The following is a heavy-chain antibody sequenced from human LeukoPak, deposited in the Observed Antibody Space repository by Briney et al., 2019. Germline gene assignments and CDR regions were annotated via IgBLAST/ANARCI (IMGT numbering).Heavy chain of an antibody. CDR3: ASARGPGYCSSTSCYLFDY. J-gene: IGHJ4*02. Sequence: PSQTLSLTCTVSGGSISSGSYYWSWIRQPAGKGLEWIGRIYTSGSTNYNPSLKSRVTISVDTSKNQFSLKLSSVTAADTAVYYCASARGPGYCSSTSCYLFDYWGQGTLVTVSS. CDR2: IYTSGST. D-gene: IGHD2-2*01. CDR1: GGSISSGSYY. V-gene: IGHV4-61*02.